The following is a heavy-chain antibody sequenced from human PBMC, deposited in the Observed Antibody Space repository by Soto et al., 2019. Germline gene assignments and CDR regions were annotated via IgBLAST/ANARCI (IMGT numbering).Heavy chain of an antibody. V-gene: IGHV3-30-3*01. CDR1: GFTFSNYI. D-gene: IGHD3-10*01. CDR2: ILHDGNNK. Sequence: QVQLVESGGGVVQPGRSLRLSCAASGFTFSNYIMHWVRQAPGKGLEWVAIILHDGNNKYYADSVKGRFTISRDNSKNTMYLQINSPRTEDTVIYYCARDDEGGSYCDLGYWGQGTLVTVSS. J-gene: IGHJ4*02. CDR3: ARDDEGGSYCDLGY.